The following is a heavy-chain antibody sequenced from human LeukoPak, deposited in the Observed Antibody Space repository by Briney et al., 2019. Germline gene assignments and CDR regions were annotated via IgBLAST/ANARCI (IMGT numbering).Heavy chain of an antibody. D-gene: IGHD4-17*01. J-gene: IGHJ5*02. CDR3: AKESTVTPGNVNWFDA. CDR2: ISGSGSNT. CDR1: GFTFGSYG. Sequence: GGSLRLSCAASGFTFGSYGMTWVRQAPGKGLEWVSAISGSGSNTYYADSVKGRFTISRDNSKNTLYLQMNSLRAEDTAIYYCAKESTVTPGNVNWFDAWGQGTLVTVSS. V-gene: IGHV3-23*01.